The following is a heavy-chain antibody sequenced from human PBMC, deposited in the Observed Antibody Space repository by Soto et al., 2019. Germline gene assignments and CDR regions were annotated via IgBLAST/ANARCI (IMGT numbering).Heavy chain of an antibody. CDR1: GYTFTGYY. CDR2: INPNSGGT. D-gene: IGHD6-19*01. V-gene: IGHV1-2*04. Sequence: ASVKVSCKASGYTFTGYYMHWVRQAPGQGLEWMGWINPNSGGTNYAQKFQGWVTMTRDTSISTAYMELSRLRSDDTAVYYCARWYSSGWYYFDYWGQGTLVTVSS. J-gene: IGHJ4*02. CDR3: ARWYSSGWYYFDY.